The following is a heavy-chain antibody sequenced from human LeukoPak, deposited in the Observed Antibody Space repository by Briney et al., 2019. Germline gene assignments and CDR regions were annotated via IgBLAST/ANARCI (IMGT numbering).Heavy chain of an antibody. CDR3: ARDKELGSQRGSSFDY. CDR2: IKEDGSEK. Sequence: GGSLRLSCEASGFTFSNYWMSWVRQAPGKGLEWVASIKEDGSEKYHVDSVMGRFTISRDNAKNSLYLQMNSLRVEDTAVYYCARDKELGSQRGSSFDYWGQGTLLTVSS. CDR1: GFTFSNYW. D-gene: IGHD1-7*01. V-gene: IGHV3-7*01. J-gene: IGHJ4*02.